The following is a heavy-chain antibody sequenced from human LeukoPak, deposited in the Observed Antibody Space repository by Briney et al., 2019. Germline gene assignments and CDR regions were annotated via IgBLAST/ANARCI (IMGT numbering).Heavy chain of an antibody. D-gene: IGHD2-21*01. CDR2: IKSKAYGGTI. J-gene: IGHJ6*02. CDR3: TTDYGSSISSYYYYGMDV. Sequence: PGGSLRLSCAASGFTFSNAWMNWGRQAPGKGLEWVGRIKSKAYGGTIDYAAPVKGRYTISRDDAKNTLYLQMNSLKTEDTAVYYCTTDYGSSISSYYYYGMDVWGQGTTVTVSS. V-gene: IGHV3-15*07. CDR1: GFTFSNAW.